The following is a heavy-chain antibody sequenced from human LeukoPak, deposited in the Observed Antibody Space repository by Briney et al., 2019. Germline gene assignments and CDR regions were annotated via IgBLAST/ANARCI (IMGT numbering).Heavy chain of an antibody. CDR3: ARRNLLDS. CDR2: IKYDGSEK. J-gene: IGHJ4*02. Sequence: GGSLRLSXAAPGFTFSSYSMNWVRQAPGKGLEWVANIKYDGSEKNYVDSVKGRFTISRGNAKNSLYLQMNSLRAEDTAVYYCARRNLLDSWGQGTLVTVSS. CDR1: GFTFSSYS. V-gene: IGHV3-7*01.